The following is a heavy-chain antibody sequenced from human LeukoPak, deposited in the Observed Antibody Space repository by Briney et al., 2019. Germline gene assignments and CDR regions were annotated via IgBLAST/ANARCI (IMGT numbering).Heavy chain of an antibody. CDR1: GFRFTDFA. V-gene: IGHV3-33*01. CDR2: IWYDGSDK. D-gene: IGHD6-13*01. CDR3: ARVSGTRFDY. Sequence: GGSLRLSCAASGFRFTDFAMHWVRQAPGKGLEWVAVIWYDGSDKYYADSVKGRFTISRDNSKNTLYLQMNSLRAEDTAVYYCARVSGTRFDYWGQGTLVTVSS. J-gene: IGHJ4*02.